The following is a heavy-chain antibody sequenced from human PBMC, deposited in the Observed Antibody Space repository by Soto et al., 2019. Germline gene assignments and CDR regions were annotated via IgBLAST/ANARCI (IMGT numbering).Heavy chain of an antibody. D-gene: IGHD2-2*01. CDR2: ISSSSSYT. CDR1: GFTFSDYY. V-gene: IGHV3-11*06. CDR3: ARDTNRVVPAATHYYYYGMDV. J-gene: IGHJ6*02. Sequence: GGSLRLSCAASGFTFSDYYMSWIRQAPGKGLEWVSYISSSSSYTNYADSVKGRFTISRGNAKNSLYLQMNSLRAEDTAVYYCARDTNRVVPAATHYYYYGMDVWGQGTTVTVSS.